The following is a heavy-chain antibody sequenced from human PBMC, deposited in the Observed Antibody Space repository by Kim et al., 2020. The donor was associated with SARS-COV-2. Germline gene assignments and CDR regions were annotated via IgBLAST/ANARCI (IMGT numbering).Heavy chain of an antibody. CDR3: ASGRLIRLGELSSYPRTGDAFDI. CDR1: GFTFSSYS. Sequence: GGSLRLSCAASGFTFSSYSMNWVRQAPGKGLEWVSSISSSSSYIYYADSVKGRFTISRDNAKNSLYLQMNSLRAEDTAVYYCASGRLIRLGELSSYPRTGDAFDIWGQGTMVTVSS. CDR2: ISSSSSYI. D-gene: IGHD3-16*02. V-gene: IGHV3-21*01. J-gene: IGHJ3*02.